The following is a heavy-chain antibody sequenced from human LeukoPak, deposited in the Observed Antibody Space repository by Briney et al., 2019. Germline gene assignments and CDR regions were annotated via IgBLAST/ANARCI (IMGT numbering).Heavy chain of an antibody. CDR2: ISYDGSNK. CDR3: AKGGLRVYNWFDP. V-gene: IGHV3-30*18. CDR1: GFTFSSYG. Sequence: GGSLRLSCAASGFTFSSYGMHWVRQAPGKGLEWVAVISYDGSNKYYADSVKGRFTISRDNSKNTLYLQMNSLRAEDTAVYYCAKGGLRVYNWFDPWGQGTLVTVSS. J-gene: IGHJ5*02.